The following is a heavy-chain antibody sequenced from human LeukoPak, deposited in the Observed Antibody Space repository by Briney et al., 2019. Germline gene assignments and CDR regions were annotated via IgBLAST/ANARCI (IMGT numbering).Heavy chain of an antibody. J-gene: IGHJ6*03. V-gene: IGHV1-2*02. D-gene: IGHD4-17*01. CDR3: ARDRTTVTKYYYYYYMDV. CDR2: INPNSGGT. Sequence: ASVKVSCKASGYTFTGYYMHWVRQAPGQGLEWMGWINPNSGGTNYAQKFQGRVTMTRDTSTSTAYMELSRLRSDDTAVYYCARDRTTVTKYYYYYYMDVWGKGTTVTVSS. CDR1: GYTFTGYY.